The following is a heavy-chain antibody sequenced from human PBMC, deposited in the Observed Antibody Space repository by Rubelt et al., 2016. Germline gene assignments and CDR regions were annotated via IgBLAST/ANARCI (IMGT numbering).Heavy chain of an antibody. CDR3: ARVWYSSGWYSGLDY. CDR1: GGSISSSSYY. CDR2: IYYSGST. D-gene: IGHD6-19*01. Sequence: QLQLQESGPGLVKPSETLSLTCTVSGGSISSSSYYWGWIRQPPGKGLEWIGSIYYSGSTYYNPSLKSRVTISVDTSKNQFSLRLSSVTAADTAVYYCARVWYSSGWYSGLDYWGQGTLVTVSS. V-gene: IGHV4-39*07. J-gene: IGHJ4*02.